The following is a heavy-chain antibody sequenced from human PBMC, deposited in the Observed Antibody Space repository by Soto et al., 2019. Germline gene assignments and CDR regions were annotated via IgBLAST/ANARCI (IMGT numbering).Heavy chain of an antibody. D-gene: IGHD1-26*01. V-gene: IGHV3-33*08. CDR3: AREPVGPDYAMDV. Sequence: GGSLRLSCAASAFTVRSKYMSWVRQAPGKGLEWVAVLGFDGGGRYYADSVKGRFTISRDNSKNMLHLQMDSLRVEDSALYYCAREPVGPDYAMDVWGQGTTVTVSS. CDR1: AFTVRSKY. CDR2: LGFDGGGR. J-gene: IGHJ6*02.